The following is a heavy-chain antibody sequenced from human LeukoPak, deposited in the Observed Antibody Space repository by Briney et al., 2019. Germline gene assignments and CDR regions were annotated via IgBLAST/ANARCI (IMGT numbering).Heavy chain of an antibody. D-gene: IGHD2-2*01. CDR3: ARRGTLCTSASCYVDY. Sequence: GGSLRLSCAASGFTFSRYWMSWVRQAPGKGLEWVANIKQDGSEKYYVDSVKGRFTISRDNANNSLYLQMNSLRAEDTAVYYCARRGTLCTSASCYVDYWGQGTLVTVSS. CDR1: GFTFSRYW. V-gene: IGHV3-7*01. CDR2: IKQDGSEK. J-gene: IGHJ4*02.